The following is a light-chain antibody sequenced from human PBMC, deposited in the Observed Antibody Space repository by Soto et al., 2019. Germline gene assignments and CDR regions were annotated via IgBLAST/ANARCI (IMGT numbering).Light chain of an antibody. V-gene: IGKV1-33*01. CDR2: AES. Sequence: DIQMTQSPSSLSASVGDRVTITCQASQDVSNYLSWYQQKPGKAPKLLIYAESNLETGVPLRFSGSGSGKHFNFSIRSLQPEDIATYYCQQYDNLPFTFGGGSNVEIK. CDR1: QDVSNY. CDR3: QQYDNLPFT. J-gene: IGKJ4*01.